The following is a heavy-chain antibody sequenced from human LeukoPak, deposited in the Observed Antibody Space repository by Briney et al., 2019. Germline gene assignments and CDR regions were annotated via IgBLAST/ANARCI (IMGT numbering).Heavy chain of an antibody. CDR3: ARPHSSSPYYMDA. CDR2: IYYSGST. Sequence: SETLSLTCTVSGGSISSSSYYWGWIRQPPGKGLEWIGSIYYSGSTYYNPSLKSRVTISVDTSKNQFSLKLSSVTAADTAVYYCARPHSSSPYYMDAWGKGTTVTISS. CDR1: GGSISSSSYY. D-gene: IGHD6-13*01. V-gene: IGHV4-39*01. J-gene: IGHJ6*03.